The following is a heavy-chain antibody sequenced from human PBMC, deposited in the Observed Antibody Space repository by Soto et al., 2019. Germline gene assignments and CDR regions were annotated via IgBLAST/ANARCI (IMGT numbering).Heavy chain of an antibody. J-gene: IGHJ5*02. Sequence: PSETLSLTCTVSGGSISSYYWSWIRQPPGKGLEWIGYIYYSGSTNYNPSLKSRVTISVDTSKNQFSLKLSSVTAADTAVYYCARELRYFDWLLYNWLDPSGQGTLVTV. CDR3: ARELRYFDWLLYNWLDP. D-gene: IGHD3-9*01. CDR1: GGSISSYY. CDR2: IYYSGST. V-gene: IGHV4-59*01.